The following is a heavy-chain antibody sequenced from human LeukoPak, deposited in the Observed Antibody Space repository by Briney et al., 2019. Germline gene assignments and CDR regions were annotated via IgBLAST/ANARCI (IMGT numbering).Heavy chain of an antibody. J-gene: IGHJ4*02. V-gene: IGHV4-30-4*01. CDR3: ARYFEH. Sequence: SETLSLTCTVSGGSISSSDKYWSWIRQPPGKGLEWIGYIFYSGSTSYNPSLKSRATISVDTSKNQFSLKLSSVTAADTAVYYCARYFEHWGQGTLVTVSS. CDR2: IFYSGST. CDR1: GGSISSSDKY.